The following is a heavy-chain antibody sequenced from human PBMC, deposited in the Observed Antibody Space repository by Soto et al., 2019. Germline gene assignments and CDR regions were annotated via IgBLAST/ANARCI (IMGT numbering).Heavy chain of an antibody. D-gene: IGHD3-9*01. CDR1: GYIISELS. J-gene: IGHJ6*02. V-gene: IGHV1-24*01. CDR2: FDPEDGET. Sequence: ASVKVSCKVSGYIISELSIHWVRQAPGKGLEWMGGFDPEDGETIYAQKFQGRVTMTEDTSTNTAYLELRSLRSEDTAVYYCACYDILTGSFLSSAYYFYAVDLWGHGTTVTVSS. CDR3: ACYDILTGSFLSSAYYFYAVDL.